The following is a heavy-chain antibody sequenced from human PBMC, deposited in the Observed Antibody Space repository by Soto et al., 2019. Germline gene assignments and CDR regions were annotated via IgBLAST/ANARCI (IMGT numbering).Heavy chain of an antibody. D-gene: IGHD3-3*01. CDR2: IYSTGST. CDR3: AGITTFGVVNYGLDV. CDR1: GVSVSGGVSY. J-gene: IGHJ6*02. Sequence: PSETLSLTCTVSGVSVSGGVSYWGWFRQHSGKGLEWMGYIYSTGSTYYNPSLQSRVSISSDTSQNQSSLKLLSVTAADTAVYYCAGITTFGVVNYGLDVWGQGTKVTVS. V-gene: IGHV4-31*03.